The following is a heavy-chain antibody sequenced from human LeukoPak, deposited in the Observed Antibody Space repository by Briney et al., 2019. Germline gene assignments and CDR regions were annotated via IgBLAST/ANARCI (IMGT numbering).Heavy chain of an antibody. V-gene: IGHV1-69*04. CDR1: GGTFSSYA. CDR3: AIDSSGLSDAFDI. CDR2: IIPILGIA. D-gene: IGHD6-19*01. J-gene: IGHJ3*02. Sequence: SVKVSCKASGGTFSSYAISWVRQAPGQGLEWMGRIIPILGIANDAQKFQSRVTITADKSTSTAYMELSSLRSEDTAVYCCAIDSSGLSDAFDIWGQGIMVTVSS.